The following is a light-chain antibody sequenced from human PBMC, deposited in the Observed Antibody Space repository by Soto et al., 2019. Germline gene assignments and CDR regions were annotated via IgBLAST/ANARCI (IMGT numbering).Light chain of an antibody. CDR2: YDD. J-gene: IGLJ3*02. Sequence: QSVLTQPPSVSEAPGQRVTISCSGSNVGNKAVNWYQQLPGKAPKLLLYYDDMLSSGVSDRFSGSKSGTSASLAISGLQNDDDGDYYCAIWDDSVYGWVFGGGTKLTVL. CDR3: AIWDDSVYGWV. V-gene: IGLV1-36*01. CDR1: NVGNKA.